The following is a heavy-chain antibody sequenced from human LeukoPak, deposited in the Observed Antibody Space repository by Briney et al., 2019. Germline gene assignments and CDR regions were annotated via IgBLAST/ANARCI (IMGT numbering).Heavy chain of an antibody. CDR3: ARAGGHRNGGYDY. Sequence: PGGSLRLSCAASGFTFNTYIMNWVRQAPGKGLEWVSYIRNSTNAIYYADSVSGRFTISRDNAKNSLYLQMNSLRAEDTAVYYCARAGGHRNGGYDYWGQGTLVTVSS. CDR1: GFTFNTYI. D-gene: IGHD5-12*01. J-gene: IGHJ4*02. V-gene: IGHV3-48*04. CDR2: IRNSTNAI.